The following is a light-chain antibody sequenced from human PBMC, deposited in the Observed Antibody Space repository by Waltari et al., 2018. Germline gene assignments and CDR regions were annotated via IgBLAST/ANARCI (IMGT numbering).Light chain of an antibody. Sequence: DIQMTQSPSSLSASVGDRVTITCQARQDISNYLNWYQPKPGKAPKLLIYDASNLETGVPSRFSGSGSGTDFTFTISSLQPEDIATYYCQQYDNLPVFGPGTKVDIK. V-gene: IGKV1-33*01. CDR1: QDISNY. J-gene: IGKJ3*01. CDR2: DAS. CDR3: QQYDNLPV.